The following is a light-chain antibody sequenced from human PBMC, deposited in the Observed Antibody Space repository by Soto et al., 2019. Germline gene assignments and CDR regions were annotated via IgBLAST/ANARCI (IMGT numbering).Light chain of an antibody. Sequence: DIVMTQSPDSPAVSLGEMATINCRSRQSVLSNSDNKNYLAWFQQKPGQPPKLLFYWASTRESGVPDRFSGSGSATDFTLTISNLQAEDVAVYYCQQYHSDPITFGQGTRLEIK. J-gene: IGKJ5*01. CDR2: WAS. CDR1: QSVLSNSDNKNY. CDR3: QQYHSDPIT. V-gene: IGKV4-1*01.